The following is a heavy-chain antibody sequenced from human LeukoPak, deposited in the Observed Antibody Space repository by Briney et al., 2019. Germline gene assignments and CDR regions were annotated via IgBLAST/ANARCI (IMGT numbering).Heavy chain of an antibody. CDR1: GFTFTTYW. J-gene: IGHJ6*02. Sequence: GGSLRLSCAASGFTFTTYWMHWVRQAPGKGLVWVSHINSDGSITSCADSVKGRFTISRDNAKNTLYLQMNSLRAEDTAVYYCARDAVDTANAVWGQGTTVTVSS. CDR2: INSDGSIT. D-gene: IGHD5-18*01. V-gene: IGHV3-74*01. CDR3: ARDAVDTANAV.